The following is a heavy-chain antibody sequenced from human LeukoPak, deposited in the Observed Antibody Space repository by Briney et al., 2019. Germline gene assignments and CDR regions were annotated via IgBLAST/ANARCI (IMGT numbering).Heavy chain of an antibody. CDR1: GVSISRHW. J-gene: IGHJ4*02. V-gene: IGHV4-4*07. CDR2: IHTSGNT. D-gene: IGHD4-17*01. CDR3: ATYGDYVGKFDF. Sequence: PSETLSLTCTVSGVSISRHWWSWIRQPAGKGLEWIGRIHTSGNTNYNPSLQSRVAMSVDTSENQFSLKLNSVTAADTAVYFCATYGDYVGKFDFWGQGTLVTVSS.